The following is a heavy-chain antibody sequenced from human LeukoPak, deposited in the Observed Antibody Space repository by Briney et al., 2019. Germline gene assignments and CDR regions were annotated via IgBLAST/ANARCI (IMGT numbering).Heavy chain of an antibody. CDR1: GFTFSNYW. D-gene: IGHD5-24*01. Sequence: GGSLRLSCAASGFTFSNYWMHWVRQAPGKGLVWVSRINSDGSSTSYADSVKGRVTISRDNAKNTLYLQMNSLRAEDTAVYYCARDRGGYNYRISFDYWGQGTLVTVSS. CDR3: ARDRGGYNYRISFDY. J-gene: IGHJ4*02. V-gene: IGHV3-74*01. CDR2: INSDGSST.